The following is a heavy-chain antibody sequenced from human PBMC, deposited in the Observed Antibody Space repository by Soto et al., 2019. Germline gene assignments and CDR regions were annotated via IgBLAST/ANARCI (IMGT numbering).Heavy chain of an antibody. CDR1: GGSISSGDYY. CDR3: AREGRNTAMVDY. J-gene: IGHJ4*02. V-gene: IGHV4-30-4*01. CDR2: IYYSGST. D-gene: IGHD5-18*01. Sequence: SETLSLTCTVSGGSISSGDYYWSWIRQPPGKGLEWIGYIYYSGSTYYNPSLKSRVTISVDTSKNQFSLKLSSVTAADTAVYYCAREGRNTAMVDYWGQGTLVTVSS.